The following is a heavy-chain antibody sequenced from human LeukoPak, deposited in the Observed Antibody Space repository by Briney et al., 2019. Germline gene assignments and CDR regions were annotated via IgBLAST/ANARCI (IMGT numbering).Heavy chain of an antibody. J-gene: IGHJ4*02. V-gene: IGHV3-23*01. D-gene: IGHD3-9*01. CDR1: RFSFNPYA. CDR3: AKDLSGYYRPFDY. Sequence: GGSQRLSCAHSRFSFNPYAMRWVRQAPGKALEWVSAISGGGTNTYYADSVKGRFSISRDNSKNTLFLQMNGLRDEDTAIYYCAKDLSGYYRPFDYWGQGTLVTVSS. CDR2: ISGGGTNT.